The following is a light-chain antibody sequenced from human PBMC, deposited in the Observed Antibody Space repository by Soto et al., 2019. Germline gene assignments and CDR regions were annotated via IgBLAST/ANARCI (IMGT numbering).Light chain of an antibody. J-gene: IGLJ1*01. V-gene: IGLV2-14*01. CDR2: EVS. CDR3: SSYTSCSTLV. CDR1: SSDVGGYNY. Sequence: QSALTQPASVSGSPGQSITISCTGTSSDVGGYNYVSWYQQHPGKAPKLMIYEVSNRPSGVSNRFSGSKSGNTASLTISGLQAEDEADYYCSSYTSCSTLVFGTGTKLT.